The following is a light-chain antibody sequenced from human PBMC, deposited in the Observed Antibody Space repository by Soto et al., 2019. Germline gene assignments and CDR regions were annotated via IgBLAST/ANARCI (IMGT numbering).Light chain of an antibody. J-gene: IGKJ4*01. CDR1: QDISNY. Sequence: DIQMTQSPSSLSASVGGRVTISCQASQDISNYSNWSQPKPGEAPNLLINDASDLETGVSSRFSGSGSGTDFTFTISSLQPDDIAPYYCQQYDNLPFGGGTKVEIK. CDR2: DAS. CDR3: QQYDNLP. V-gene: IGKV1-33*01.